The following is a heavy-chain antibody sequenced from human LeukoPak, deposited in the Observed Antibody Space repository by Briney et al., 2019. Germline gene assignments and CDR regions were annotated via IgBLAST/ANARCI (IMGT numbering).Heavy chain of an antibody. CDR3: ARDESYYDIRGYLFDY. CDR1: GGSFSSYY. D-gene: IGHD3-22*01. Sequence: SETLSLTCTVPGGSFSSYYWSWIRQPAGKGLEWIGRIYTSGSTIYNPSLKSRVTMSVDKSKNQFSLKLSSVTAADTAVYYCARDESYYDIRGYLFDYWGQGTLVTVSS. J-gene: IGHJ4*02. CDR2: IYTSGST. V-gene: IGHV4-4*07.